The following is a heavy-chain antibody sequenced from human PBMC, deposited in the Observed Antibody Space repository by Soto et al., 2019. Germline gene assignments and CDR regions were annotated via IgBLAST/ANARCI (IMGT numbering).Heavy chain of an antibody. V-gene: IGHV3-11*01. Sequence: GGSLRLSCAASGFTFSDYYMSWIRQAPGKGLEWVPYISSSGSTIYYADSVKGRFTISRDNAKNSLYLQMNSLRAEDTAVYYCARARAFYGSNWFDPWGQGTLVTVSS. CDR1: GFTFSDYY. CDR2: ISSSGSTI. J-gene: IGHJ5*02. CDR3: ARARAFYGSNWFDP. D-gene: IGHD3-10*01.